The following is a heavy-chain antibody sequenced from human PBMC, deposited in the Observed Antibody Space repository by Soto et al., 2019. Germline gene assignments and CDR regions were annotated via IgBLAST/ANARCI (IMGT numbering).Heavy chain of an antibody. D-gene: IGHD6-19*01. CDR2: INAGGGDT. CDR1: GFTFSSYA. J-gene: IGHJ6*02. V-gene: IGHV3-23*01. Sequence: PGGSLRLSCAASGFTFSSYAMHWVRQAPGKGLEWVSAINAGGGDTYYAESVKGRFTVYRDNSMNTVYLQMKTLRAEDTAVYYCAKYPAVAGVKDYGIDVWGQGTTVTVSS. CDR3: AKYPAVAGVKDYGIDV.